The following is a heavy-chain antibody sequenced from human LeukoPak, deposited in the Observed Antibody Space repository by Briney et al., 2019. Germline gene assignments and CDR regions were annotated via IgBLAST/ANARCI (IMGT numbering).Heavy chain of an antibody. D-gene: IGHD3-22*01. CDR1: GFTFSSYS. J-gene: IGHJ4*02. CDR2: ISSSSSYI. V-gene: IGHV3-21*01. CDR3: ARDVPLRYYDSSGYYGGAFDY. Sequence: PGGPLRLSCAASGFTFSSYSMNWVRQAPGKGLEWVSSISSSSSYIYYADSVKGRFTISRDNAKNSLYLQMNSLRAEDTAVYYCARDVPLRYYDSSGYYGGAFDYWGQGTLVTVSS.